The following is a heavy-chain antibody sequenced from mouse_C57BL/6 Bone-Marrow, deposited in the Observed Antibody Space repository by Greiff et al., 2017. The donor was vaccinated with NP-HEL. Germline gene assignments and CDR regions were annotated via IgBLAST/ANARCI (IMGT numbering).Heavy chain of an antibody. CDR2: IWGGGST. V-gene: IGHV2-9*01. Sequence: VQLQESGPGLVAPSQSLSIPCTVSGFSLTSYGVDWVRQPPGKGLEWLGVIWGGGSTNYNSALMSRLSICKDNSKSQVFLKMNNLQTYYTAIYYCAKHNWDYAMDYWGQGTSVTVSS. D-gene: IGHD4-1*01. CDR3: AKHNWDYAMDY. CDR1: GFSLTSYG. J-gene: IGHJ4*01.